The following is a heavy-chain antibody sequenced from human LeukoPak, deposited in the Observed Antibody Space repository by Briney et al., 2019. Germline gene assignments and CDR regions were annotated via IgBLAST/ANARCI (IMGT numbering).Heavy chain of an antibody. V-gene: IGHV4-31*03. CDR1: GGSISNGDHY. CDR2: IYYSGST. J-gene: IGHJ4*02. CDR3: ARGCSGGSCYWRYDFDY. D-gene: IGHD2-15*01. Sequence: SETLSLTCTVSGGSISNGDHYWSWIRQHPGKGLEWIGHIYYSGSTYYNPSLKSRVTISVDTSKNQFSLKLSSVTAADTAVYYCARGCSGGSCYWRYDFDYWGQGTLVTVSS.